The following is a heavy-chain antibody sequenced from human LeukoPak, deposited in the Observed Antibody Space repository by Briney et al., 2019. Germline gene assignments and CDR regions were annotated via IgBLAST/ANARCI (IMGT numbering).Heavy chain of an antibody. Sequence: PGGSLRLSCAASGFGFSSHTINWVRQAPGKGLEWVSSISSSGSSIYYADSLRGRFTISRDNAKNSLFLQMHSLRAEDTAVYYCATLTTVTHDAFDIWGQGTMVTVSS. CDR3: ATLTTVTHDAFDI. D-gene: IGHD4-17*01. V-gene: IGHV3-21*01. CDR2: ISSSGSSI. J-gene: IGHJ3*02. CDR1: GFGFSSHT.